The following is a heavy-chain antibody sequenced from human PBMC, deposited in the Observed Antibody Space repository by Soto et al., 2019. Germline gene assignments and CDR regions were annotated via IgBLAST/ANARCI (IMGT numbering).Heavy chain of an antibody. CDR2: INPNSGGT. Sequence: QVQLVQSGAEVKKPGASVKVSCKASGYTFTGYYMHWVRQAPGQGLEWMGWINPNSGGTNYAQKFQGWVTMTRDTSISTAYMEVSRMRSDDTAVYYCARDFGKVVPKVKRYCSGGSCPGYGMDVWGKGTTVTVSS. D-gene: IGHD2-15*01. CDR1: GYTFTGYY. V-gene: IGHV1-2*04. CDR3: ARDFGKVVPKVKRYCSGGSCPGYGMDV. J-gene: IGHJ6*04.